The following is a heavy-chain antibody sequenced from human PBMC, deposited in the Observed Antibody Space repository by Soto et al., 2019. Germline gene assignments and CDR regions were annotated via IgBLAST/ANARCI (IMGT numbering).Heavy chain of an antibody. J-gene: IGHJ4*02. D-gene: IGHD2-2*01. CDR1: GGSISSYY. Sequence: PSETLSLTCTVSGGSISSYYWSWIRQPPGKGLEWIGYIYYSGSTNFNPSLKSRVTISVDTSKNQFSLKLSSVNAEDTAMYYCARKCTSVNAGLVAFDYWGQGTLVTVSS. CDR2: IYYSGST. V-gene: IGHV4-59*01. CDR3: ARKCTSVNAGLVAFDY.